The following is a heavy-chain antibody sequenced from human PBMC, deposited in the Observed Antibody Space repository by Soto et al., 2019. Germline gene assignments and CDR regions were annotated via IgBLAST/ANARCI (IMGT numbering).Heavy chain of an antibody. D-gene: IGHD3-10*01. V-gene: IGHV3-30*18. CDR3: AKRRGVEGIDYYYGMDV. CDR1: GFTFSSYG. CDR2: ISYDVSNK. Sequence: QVQLVESGGGVVQPGRSLRLSCAASGFTFSSYGMHWVRQAPGKGLEWVAVISYDVSNKYYADSVKGRFTISRDNSKNTLYLQTNSLRAEDTAVYYCAKRRGVEGIDYYYGMDVWGQGTTVTVSS. J-gene: IGHJ6*02.